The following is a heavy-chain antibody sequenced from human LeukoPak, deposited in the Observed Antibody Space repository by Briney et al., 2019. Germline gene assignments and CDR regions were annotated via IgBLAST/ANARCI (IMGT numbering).Heavy chain of an antibody. CDR1: GDSISSSY. V-gene: IGHV4-34*01. D-gene: IGHD3-22*01. CDR2: INHSGST. CDR3: ARGGLNPDYYDSSGYYHY. J-gene: IGHJ4*02. Sequence: SETLSLTCTVSGDSISSSYWGWIRQPPGKGLEWIGEINHSGSTNYNPSLKSRVTISVDTSKNQFSLKLSSVTAADTAVYYCARGGLNPDYYDSSGYYHYWGQGTLVTVSS.